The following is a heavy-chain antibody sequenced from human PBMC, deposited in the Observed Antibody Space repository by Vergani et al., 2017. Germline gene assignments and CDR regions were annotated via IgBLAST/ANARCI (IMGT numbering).Heavy chain of an antibody. Sequence: QVRLQESGPGLVKPSETLSLTCSVSGGSMSGYYWSWIRQPPGKELGWIGYMYRSGSTNYNPTLEPRVTISGDTSKNHFSLKLNSVTAADTAVYYCGRVADFYGLGSRLLDLWGQGILVTVSS. CDR1: GGSMSGYY. CDR2: MYRSGST. J-gene: IGHJ5*02. D-gene: IGHD3-10*01. CDR3: GRVADFYGLGSRLLDL. V-gene: IGHV4-59*01.